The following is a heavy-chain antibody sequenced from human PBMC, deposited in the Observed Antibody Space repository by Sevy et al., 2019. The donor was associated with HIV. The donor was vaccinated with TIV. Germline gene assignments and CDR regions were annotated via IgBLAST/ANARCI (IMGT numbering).Heavy chain of an antibody. CDR2: IWYDGSNK. CDR1: GFNFSNYA. J-gene: IGHJ5*02. Sequence: GGSLILSCAASGFNFSNYAMHWVRQAPGKGLEWVALIWYDGSNKNYADSNSMKGRFTISRDNSKNTLYLQMKSLRAEDTAVYYCARESREFRFDPWGQGTLVTVSS. CDR3: ARESREFRFDP. V-gene: IGHV3-33*01.